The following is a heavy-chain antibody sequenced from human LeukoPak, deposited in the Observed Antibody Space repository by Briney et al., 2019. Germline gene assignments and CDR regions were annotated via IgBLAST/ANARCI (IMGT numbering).Heavy chain of an antibody. V-gene: IGHV3-9*03. CDR2: ISWNSGSI. CDR1: GFTFDDYA. Sequence: GRSLRLSCAASGFTFDDYAMHWVRQPPGKGLEWVSGISWNSGSIGYADSVKGRFTISRDNAKNSLYLQMNSLRAEDMALYYCTKALSDSSSSYFDNWGPGTLVTVSS. J-gene: IGHJ4*02. CDR3: TKALSDSSSSYFDN. D-gene: IGHD6-6*01.